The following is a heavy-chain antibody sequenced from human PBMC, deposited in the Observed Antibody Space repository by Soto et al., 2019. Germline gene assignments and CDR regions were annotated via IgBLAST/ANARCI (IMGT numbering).Heavy chain of an antibody. CDR2: ISAYNGNT. V-gene: IGHV1-18*01. J-gene: IGHJ4*02. Sequence: ASVKVSCKASGYTFTSYGISWVRQAPGQGLEWMGWISAYNGNTNYAQKFQGRVTITADKSTSTAYMELSSLRSEDTAVYYCASRYDSSDYWGQGTLVTVSS. D-gene: IGHD3-22*01. CDR3: ASRYDSSDY. CDR1: GYTFTSYG.